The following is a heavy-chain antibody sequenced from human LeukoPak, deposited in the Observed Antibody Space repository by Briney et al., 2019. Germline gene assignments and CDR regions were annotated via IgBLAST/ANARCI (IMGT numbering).Heavy chain of an antibody. V-gene: IGHV3-23*01. CDR1: GFTFSSYA. CDR3: AKFLVVVTATRGGDAFDI. D-gene: IGHD2-21*02. Sequence: GGSLRLSCAASGFTFSSYAMSWVRQAPGKGLEWVSAISGSGGSTYYADSVKGRFTISRDNSKNTLYLQMNSLRAEDTAVYYCAKFLVVVTATRGGDAFDIWGQGTMVTVSS. CDR2: ISGSGGST. J-gene: IGHJ3*02.